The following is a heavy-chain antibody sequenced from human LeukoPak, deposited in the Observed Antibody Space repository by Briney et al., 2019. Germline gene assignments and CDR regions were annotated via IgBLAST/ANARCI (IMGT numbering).Heavy chain of an antibody. CDR1: GFTFSSYW. D-gene: IGHD2-2*01. Sequence: GGSLRLSCAAPGFTFSSYWMHWVRQAPGKGLVWVSRINSDGSSTSYADSVKGRFTISRDNAKNTLYLQMNSLRAEDTAVYYCASAYCSSTSCYPTWGQGTLVTVSS. CDR2: INSDGSST. J-gene: IGHJ5*02. V-gene: IGHV3-74*01. CDR3: ASAYCSSTSCYPT.